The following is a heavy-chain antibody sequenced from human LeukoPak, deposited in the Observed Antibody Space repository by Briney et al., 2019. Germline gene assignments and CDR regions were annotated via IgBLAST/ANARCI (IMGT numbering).Heavy chain of an antibody. CDR2: IYPGDSDT. CDR1: EYSCTSYW. CDR3: ASSIDMAATTLGFDY. Sequence: GESLKISCKGSEYSCTSYWIRWVRQMPGKGLEWMGIIYPGDSDTRYSPSFQGQVTISADKSISTAYLQWSSLKASDTAMYYCASSIDMAATTLGFDYWGQGTLVTVSS. D-gene: IGHD5-24*01. J-gene: IGHJ4*02. V-gene: IGHV5-51*01.